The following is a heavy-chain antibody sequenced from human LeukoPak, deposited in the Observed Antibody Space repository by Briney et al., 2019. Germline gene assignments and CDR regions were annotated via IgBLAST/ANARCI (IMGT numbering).Heavy chain of an antibody. Sequence: PSETLSLTCAVYGGSFSAYYWSWIRQPPGKGLEWIGEINHSGSTNYNPSLKSRVTISVDTSKIQFSLKLTSVTAADTAAYYCARGVFEGYYGSGTYYNALDYWGQGTLVTVSS. D-gene: IGHD3-10*01. CDR3: ARGVFEGYYGSGTYYNALDY. CDR2: INHSGST. V-gene: IGHV4-34*01. J-gene: IGHJ4*02. CDR1: GGSFSAYY.